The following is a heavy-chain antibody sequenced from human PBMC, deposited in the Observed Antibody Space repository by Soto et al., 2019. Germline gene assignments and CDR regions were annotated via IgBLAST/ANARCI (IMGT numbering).Heavy chain of an antibody. V-gene: IGHV4-30-4*01. J-gene: IGHJ3*02. CDR1: GGSISSGDYY. Sequence: QVQLQESGPGLVKPSQTLSLTCTVSGGSISSGDYYWSWIRQPPGKGLEWIGYIYYSGSTYYNPSLKCRVTISVDTSKNQFSLKLSSVTAADTAVYYCARGGYDFWSGYPLNDAFDIWGQGTMVTVSS. D-gene: IGHD3-3*01. CDR3: ARGGYDFWSGYPLNDAFDI. CDR2: IYYSGST.